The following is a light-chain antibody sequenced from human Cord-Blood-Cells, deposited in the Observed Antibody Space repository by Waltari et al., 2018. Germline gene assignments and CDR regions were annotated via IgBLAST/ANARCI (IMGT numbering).Light chain of an antibody. CDR1: KLGDKY. V-gene: IGLV3-1*01. J-gene: IGLJ2*01. CDR2: QDS. CDR3: QAWDSSTAV. Sequence: SYELTQPPSVSVSPGQTASITCSGDKLGDKYACWYQQKPGQSPVLVIYQDSQRPSRMPERFSGSNSGNTATLTISGTQAMDEDDYYCQAWDSSTAVFGGGTKLTVL.